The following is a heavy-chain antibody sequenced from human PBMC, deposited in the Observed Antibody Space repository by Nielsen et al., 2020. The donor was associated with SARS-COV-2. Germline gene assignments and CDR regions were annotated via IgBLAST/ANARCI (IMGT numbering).Heavy chain of an antibody. CDR2: INPNSGGT. V-gene: IGHV1-2*05. J-gene: IGHJ4*02. D-gene: IGHD6-19*01. CDR3: ARGGSSGWLGYFDY. Sequence: VRDSGRTCGDIGTGYYMHWVRQAPGQGLEWMGRINPNSGGTNYAQKFQGRVTMTRDTSISTAYMELSRLRSDDTVVYYCARGGSSGWLGYFDYWGQGTLVTVSS. CDR1: GDIGTGYY.